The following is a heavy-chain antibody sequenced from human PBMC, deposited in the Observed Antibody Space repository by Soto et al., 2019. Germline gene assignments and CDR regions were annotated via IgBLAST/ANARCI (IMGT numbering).Heavy chain of an antibody. D-gene: IGHD2-15*01. V-gene: IGHV4-34*01. CDR1: GGSFSGYY. Sequence: SETLSLTCAVYGGSFSGYYWSWIRQPPGKGLEWIGEINHSGSTNYNPSLKSRVTISVDTSKNQFSLKLSSVTAADTAVYYCARGVYCSGGSCYPGPYWGQGTLVTVSS. CDR2: INHSGST. J-gene: IGHJ4*02. CDR3: ARGVYCSGGSCYPGPY.